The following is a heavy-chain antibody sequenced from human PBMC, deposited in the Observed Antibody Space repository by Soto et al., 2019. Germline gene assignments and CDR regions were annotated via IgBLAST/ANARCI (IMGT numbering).Heavy chain of an antibody. Sequence: QVQLVQSGAELKKPGSSVRVSCKASGGTFSSLALSWVRQAPGQGLEWMGGIIPMSGATFYAPTFQGRASVLADASSATVYMDLGSLRSGATALYYCARGFLYCSGGTCFLFDSWGQGTRVSVS. V-gene: IGHV1-69*01. CDR3: ARGFLYCSGGTCFLFDS. J-gene: IGHJ4*02. CDR1: GGTFSSLA. CDR2: IIPMSGAT. D-gene: IGHD2-15*01.